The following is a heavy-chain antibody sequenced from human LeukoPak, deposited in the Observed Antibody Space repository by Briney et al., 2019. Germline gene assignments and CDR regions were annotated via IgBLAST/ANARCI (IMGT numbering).Heavy chain of an antibody. Sequence: GGSLRLSCAASGFTFSSYAMHWVRQAPGKGLEWVAVISYDGSNKYYADSVKGRFTISRDNSKNTLYLQMNGLRAEDTAVYYCARSPYSSSRDAFDIWGQGTMVTVSS. J-gene: IGHJ3*02. CDR1: GFTFSSYA. V-gene: IGHV3-30-3*01. D-gene: IGHD6-13*01. CDR2: ISYDGSNK. CDR3: ARSPYSSSRDAFDI.